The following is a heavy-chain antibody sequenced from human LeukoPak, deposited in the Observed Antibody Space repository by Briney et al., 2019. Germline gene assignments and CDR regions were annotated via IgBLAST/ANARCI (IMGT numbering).Heavy chain of an antibody. D-gene: IGHD2-8*01. J-gene: IGHJ3*02. CDR2: IYHSGST. V-gene: IGHV4-30-2*01. Sequence: SETLSLTCAVSGGSISSGGYSWRWIRQPPGKGLEWIGYIYHSGSTYYNPSLKSRVTISVDRSKNQFSLKLSSVTAADTAVYYCAGYVSRGAFDIWGQGTMVTVSS. CDR1: GGSISSGGYS. CDR3: AGYVSRGAFDI.